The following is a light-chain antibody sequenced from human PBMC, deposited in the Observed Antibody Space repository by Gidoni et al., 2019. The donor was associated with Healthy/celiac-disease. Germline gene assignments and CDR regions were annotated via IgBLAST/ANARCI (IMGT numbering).Light chain of an antibody. Sequence: EIVFTPSPATLSLSPGERATLSCRASQSVSSYLAWYQQKPGQAPRLLIYDASNRATGIPARFSGSGSGTDFTLTISSLEPEDFAVYYCQQRSNWSALTFGGGTKVEIK. J-gene: IGKJ4*01. CDR2: DAS. V-gene: IGKV3-11*01. CDR3: QQRSNWSALT. CDR1: QSVSSY.